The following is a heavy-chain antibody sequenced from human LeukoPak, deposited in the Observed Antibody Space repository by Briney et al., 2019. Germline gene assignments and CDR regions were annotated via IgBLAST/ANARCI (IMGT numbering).Heavy chain of an antibody. Sequence: SETLSLTCTVSGGSISSYYWSWIRQPPGKGLEWIGYIYTSGSTNYNPSLKSRVTISVDTSKNQFSLKLSSVTAADTAVYYCARTVSPDIVVVPAAIGAFDIWGQGTMVTVSS. CDR1: GGSISSYY. CDR2: IYTSGST. J-gene: IGHJ3*02. V-gene: IGHV4-4*09. CDR3: ARTVSPDIVVVPAAIGAFDI. D-gene: IGHD2-2*01.